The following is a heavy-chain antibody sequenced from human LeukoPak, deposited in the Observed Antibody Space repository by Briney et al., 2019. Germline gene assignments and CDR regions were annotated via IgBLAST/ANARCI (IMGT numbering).Heavy chain of an antibody. Sequence: GGSLRLSCAASGFTVNSNYMSWVRQAPGKGLEWVSVIYSGGSTYYADSVKGRFTISRDNSKNTLYLQMNSLRVEDTAVCYCARDDPLLFDYWGRGTLVTVSS. J-gene: IGHJ4*02. CDR2: IYSGGST. D-gene: IGHD2-21*01. CDR3: ARDDPLLFDY. V-gene: IGHV3-66*01. CDR1: GFTVNSNY.